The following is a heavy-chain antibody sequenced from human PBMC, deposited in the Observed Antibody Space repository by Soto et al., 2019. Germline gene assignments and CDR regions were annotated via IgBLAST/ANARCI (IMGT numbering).Heavy chain of an antibody. Sequence: ASVKVSCKASGYTFSTYGFSWVRQAPGQGLEWMGWIGADNGDTNYAQNFQGRVTMTTDTSTTTSYMELRSLTSDDTAVYFCARDWKGAEGFDPWGQGSLVTVSS. CDR2: IGADNGDT. CDR3: ARDWKGAEGFDP. V-gene: IGHV1-18*01. CDR1: GYTFSTYG. D-gene: IGHD1-1*01. J-gene: IGHJ5*02.